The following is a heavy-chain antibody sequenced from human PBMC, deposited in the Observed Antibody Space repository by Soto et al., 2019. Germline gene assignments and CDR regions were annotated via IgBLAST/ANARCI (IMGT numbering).Heavy chain of an antibody. V-gene: IGHV1-3*01. CDR1: GYTFTDYK. Sequence: ASVKVSCKASGYTFTDYKIHWVRQAPGQGLEWMGLINAGYGNTDYSQKFQGRLSITRDTSASTVYMELSSLRSEDTGVYYCARGPGLWNGFSPFDPWGQGTLVTVSS. J-gene: IGHJ5*02. CDR2: INAGYGNT. D-gene: IGHD3-3*01. CDR3: ARGPGLWNGFSPFDP.